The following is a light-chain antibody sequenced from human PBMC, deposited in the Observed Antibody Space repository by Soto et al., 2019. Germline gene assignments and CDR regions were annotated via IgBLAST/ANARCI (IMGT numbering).Light chain of an antibody. CDR2: ENN. CDR3: GTWDSSLSAGGV. V-gene: IGLV1-51*02. Sequence: QSVLAQPASVYAAPGQKVTISCSGSSSNIGNNYVSWYQQLPGTAPKLLIYENNKRPSGIPDRFSGSKSGTSATLGITGLQTGDEADYYCGTWDSSLSAGGVFGTGTKVTVL. CDR1: SSNIGNNY. J-gene: IGLJ1*01.